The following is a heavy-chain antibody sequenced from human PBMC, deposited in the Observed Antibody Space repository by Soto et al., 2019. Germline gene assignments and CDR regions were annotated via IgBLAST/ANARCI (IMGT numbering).Heavy chain of an antibody. CDR1: GGSISSGGYS. Sequence: SETLSLTCTVSGGSISSGGYSWSWIRQPPGKGLEWLGYIYHIGSTYYNPSLKRRVTISVDRSKNQFSLKLSSVTAASTAVYYCARSETYDSSGYYNNWFDPWGQGTLVTVSS. CDR3: ARSETYDSSGYYNNWFDP. CDR2: IYHIGST. J-gene: IGHJ5*02. D-gene: IGHD3-22*01. V-gene: IGHV4-30-2*01.